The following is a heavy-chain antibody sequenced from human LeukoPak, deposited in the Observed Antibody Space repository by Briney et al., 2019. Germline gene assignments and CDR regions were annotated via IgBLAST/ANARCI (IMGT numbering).Heavy chain of an antibody. CDR2: INSDGTTT. V-gene: IGHV3-74*01. Sequence: GGSLRLSCAASGFTLNNYWMHWVRQAPGKGLVWVSRINSDGTTTSYADSVKGRFTISRDNAKNTLCLQMNSLRAEDTAVYYCTSGRNSGGYHTMDVWGQGTTVTVSS. J-gene: IGHJ6*02. D-gene: IGHD3-16*01. CDR3: TSGRNSGGYHTMDV. CDR1: GFTLNNYW.